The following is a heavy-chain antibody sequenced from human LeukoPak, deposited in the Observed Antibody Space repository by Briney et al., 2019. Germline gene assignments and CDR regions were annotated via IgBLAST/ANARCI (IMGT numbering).Heavy chain of an antibody. V-gene: IGHV4-39*07. J-gene: IGHJ4*02. Sequence: SETLSLTCTVSGGSISSSSYYWGWIRQTPGKGLEWIGSIYYSGSTYYNPSLKSRVTISVDTSKNQFSLKLSSVTAADTALYYCARYEAVAGVFDSWGQGILVTVSS. CDR2: IYYSGST. D-gene: IGHD6-19*01. CDR1: GGSISSSSYY. CDR3: ARYEAVAGVFDS.